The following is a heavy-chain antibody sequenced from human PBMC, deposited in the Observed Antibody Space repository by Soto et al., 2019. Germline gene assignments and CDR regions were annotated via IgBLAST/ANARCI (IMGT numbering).Heavy chain of an antibody. D-gene: IGHD1-26*01. CDR3: ARDSYSGTYYGPRAFDL. CDR2: ISHTSNTK. Sequence: PGGSLRLSCVGSGFSFNTYPMNWVRQTPGKGLEWVSYISHTSNTKYYADSVKGRFTISRDNAENSLYLQMNILRAEDTALYYCARDSYSGTYYGPRAFDLWGQGTVVTVSS. V-gene: IGHV3-48*01. J-gene: IGHJ3*01. CDR1: GFSFNTYP.